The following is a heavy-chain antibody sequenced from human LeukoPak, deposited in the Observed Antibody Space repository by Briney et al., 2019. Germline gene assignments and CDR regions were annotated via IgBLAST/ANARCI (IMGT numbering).Heavy chain of an antibody. V-gene: IGHV4-39*07. CDR2: IYYSGST. CDR1: GGSISSSSYY. Sequence: SETLSLTCTVSGGSISSSSYYWGWIRQPPGKGLEWIGSIYYSGSTNYNPSLKSRVTISVDTSKNQFSLKLSSVTAADTAVYYCAREPKMNYYDSSGYIWGQGTMVTVSS. CDR3: AREPKMNYYDSSGYI. J-gene: IGHJ3*02. D-gene: IGHD3-22*01.